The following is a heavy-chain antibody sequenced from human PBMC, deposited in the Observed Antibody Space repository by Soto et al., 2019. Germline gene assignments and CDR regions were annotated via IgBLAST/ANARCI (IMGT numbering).Heavy chain of an antibody. J-gene: IGHJ6*02. Sequence: EVQLVESGGSLVQPGGSLRLSCAAPGFTFSTYSMNWVRQAPGKGLEWISYISSSSDIIYYADSVKGRFTISRDNAKNSLLLQMNSLRDEDTAVYYCARPYSNRWSIFYGLDVWGQGTTVTVSS. CDR1: GFTFSTYS. V-gene: IGHV3-48*02. CDR3: ARPYSNRWSIFYGLDV. D-gene: IGHD6-13*01. CDR2: ISSSSDII.